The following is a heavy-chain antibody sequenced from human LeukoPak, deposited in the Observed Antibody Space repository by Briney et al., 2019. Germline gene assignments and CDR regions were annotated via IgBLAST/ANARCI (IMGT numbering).Heavy chain of an antibody. V-gene: IGHV4-31*03. J-gene: IGHJ4*02. CDR3: ATVFSSGYFRFDY. CDR2: IYYSGST. CDR1: GGSISSGGYY. D-gene: IGHD3-22*01. Sequence: SQTLSLTCTVSGGSISSGGYYWSWIRQHPGKGLEWIGYIYYSGSTYYNPSLKSRVTISVDTSKNQFSLKLSSVTAADTAVYYCATVFSSGYFRFDYWGQGTLVTVSS.